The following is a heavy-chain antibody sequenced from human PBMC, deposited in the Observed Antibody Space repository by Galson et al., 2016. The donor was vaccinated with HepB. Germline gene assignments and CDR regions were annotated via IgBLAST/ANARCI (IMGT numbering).Heavy chain of an antibody. J-gene: IGHJ4*02. CDR1: EYTFSNFY. D-gene: IGHD6-6*01. Sequence: SVKVSCKASEYTFSNFYIHWVRQAPGQGLEWMGIIHPSDGSTRYAHKSQGRVTMTGDTSTSTVYMEMSSLRSDDTAVYYCASPLEKSSSSSFDYWGQGTLVTVSS. CDR2: IHPSDGST. CDR3: ASPLEKSSSSSFDY. V-gene: IGHV1-46*01.